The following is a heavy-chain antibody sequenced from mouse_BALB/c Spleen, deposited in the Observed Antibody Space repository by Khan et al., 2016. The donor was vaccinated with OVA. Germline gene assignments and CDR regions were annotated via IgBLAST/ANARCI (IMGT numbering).Heavy chain of an antibody. CDR1: GYTFTNYG. J-gene: IGHJ1*01. Sequence: QIQLVQSGPELKKPGETVKISCKASGYTFTNYGMNWVKQAPGKGLKWMGWINTYTGEPTYADDFKGRFAFSLDTSANTAYLQSNNFNNEDTATYFCARAAAYWCFDVWGAGTTVTVSS. V-gene: IGHV9-3-1*01. CDR2: INTYTGEP. CDR3: ARAAAYWCFDV.